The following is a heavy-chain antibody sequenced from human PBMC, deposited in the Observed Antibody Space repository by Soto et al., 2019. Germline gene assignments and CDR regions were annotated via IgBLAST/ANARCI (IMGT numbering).Heavy chain of an antibody. CDR2: ISAYNGNT. CDR1: GYTFTSYG. J-gene: IGHJ3*02. CDR3: ASGTAMVDAFAI. D-gene: IGHD5-18*01. V-gene: IGHV1-18*01. Sequence: ASVKVSCKAPGYTFTSYGISWVRQAPGQGLEWMGWISAYNGNTNYARKLQGRVTMTTDTSTSTAYMELRSLRSDDTAVYYCASGTAMVDAFAISGQGTMVPVSS.